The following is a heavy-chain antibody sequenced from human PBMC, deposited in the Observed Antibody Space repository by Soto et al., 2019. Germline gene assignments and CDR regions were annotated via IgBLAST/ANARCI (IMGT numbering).Heavy chain of an antibody. CDR2: IYYSGRT. CDR3: ARRGYTMVRGVITYYFDY. J-gene: IGHJ4*02. D-gene: IGHD3-10*01. CDR1: GGSISSSSYY. Sequence: QLQLQESGPGLVKPSETLSLTCTVSGGSISSSSYYWGWIRQPPGKGLEWIGSIYYSGRTYYNPSLKSRVTISVDTSKNQCSLKLSSVTAADTAVYYCARRGYTMVRGVITYYFDYWGQGTLVTVSS. V-gene: IGHV4-39*01.